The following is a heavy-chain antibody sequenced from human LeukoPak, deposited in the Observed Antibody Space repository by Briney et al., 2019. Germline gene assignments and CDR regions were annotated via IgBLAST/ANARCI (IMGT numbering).Heavy chain of an antibody. V-gene: IGHV3-48*03. D-gene: IGHD3-22*01. J-gene: IGHJ4*02. CDR3: ARDLTTFITMIVVVTEGFDY. Sequence: GGSLRLSCAASGFTFSSYEMNWVRQAPGKGLEWVSYISSSGSTIYYADSVKGRFTISRDNAKNSLYLQMNSLRAEDTAVYYCARDLTTFITMIVVVTEGFDYWGQGTLVTVSS. CDR2: ISSSGSTI. CDR1: GFTFSSYE.